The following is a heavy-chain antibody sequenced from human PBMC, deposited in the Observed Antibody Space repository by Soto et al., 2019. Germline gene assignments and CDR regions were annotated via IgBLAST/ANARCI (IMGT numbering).Heavy chain of an antibody. CDR1: GFTFSDYY. V-gene: IGHV3-11*01. CDR2: ISSSGSTI. D-gene: IGHD3-10*01. J-gene: IGHJ4*02. Sequence: PVGSLRLSCPASGFTFSDYYMSWIRQAPGKGVEWVSYISSSGSTIYYADSVKGRFTISRDNAKNSLYLQMNSLRAEDTAVYYCMRSSTDSYGSGSSLDYWGQGTLDTVSS. CDR3: MRSSTDSYGSGSSLDY.